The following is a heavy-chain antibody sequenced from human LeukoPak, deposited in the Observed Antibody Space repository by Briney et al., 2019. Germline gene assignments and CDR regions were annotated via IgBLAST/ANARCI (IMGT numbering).Heavy chain of an antibody. CDR1: GGSISSSSYY. J-gene: IGHJ3*02. V-gene: IGHV4-39*02. CDR3: ARDLETWEPPSGAFDI. D-gene: IGHD1-26*01. CDR2: IYYSGST. Sequence: PSETLSLTCTVSGGSISSSSYYWGWIRQPPGKGLEWIGSIYYSGSTYYNPSLKSRVTISVDTSKNQFSLKLSSVTAADTAVYYCARDLETWEPPSGAFDIWGQGTMVTVSS.